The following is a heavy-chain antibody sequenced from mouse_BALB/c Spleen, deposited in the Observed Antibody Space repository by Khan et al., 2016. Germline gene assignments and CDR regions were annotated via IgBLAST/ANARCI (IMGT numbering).Heavy chain of an antibody. V-gene: IGHV1-87*01. D-gene: IGHD1-1*01. CDR2: IYPGDGDT. CDR1: GYTFTSYW. CDR3: AGRYYGSLYYFDY. J-gene: IGHJ2*01. Sequence: QVQLQQSGAELARPGASVKLSCKASGYTFTSYWMQWVNQRPGQGLEWIGAIYPGDGDTRYTQKFKGKATLTADKSSSTAYMQLSSLASEDSAVYYCAGRYYGSLYYFDYWGQGTTLTVSS.